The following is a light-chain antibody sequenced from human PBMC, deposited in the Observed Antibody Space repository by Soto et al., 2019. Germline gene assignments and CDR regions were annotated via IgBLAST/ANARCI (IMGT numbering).Light chain of an antibody. CDR2: AAS. CDR3: QQYNSYPWT. J-gene: IGKJ1*01. CDR1: QGISSW. V-gene: IGKV1D-16*01. Sequence: DTHITHSPSTLSSSVLDIFSITCLASQGISSWLAWYQQKPGKAPKLLIYAASSLQSGVPSRFSGSGSGTHFTLTISSLQPEDFATYYCQQYNSYPWTFGQGTKVDIK.